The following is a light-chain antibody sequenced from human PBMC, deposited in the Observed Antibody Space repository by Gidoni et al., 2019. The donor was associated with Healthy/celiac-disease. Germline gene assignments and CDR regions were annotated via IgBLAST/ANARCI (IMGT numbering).Light chain of an antibody. CDR3: QQYYSTPDT. J-gene: IGKJ2*01. CDR2: WAS. CDR1: QSVLYSSNNKNY. V-gene: IGKV4-1*01. Sequence: ERATINCKSSQSVLYSSNNKNYLAWYQQKPGQPPKLLIYWASTRESGVPDRFSGSGSGTDFTLTISSLQAEDVAVYYCQQYYSTPDTFGQGTKLE.